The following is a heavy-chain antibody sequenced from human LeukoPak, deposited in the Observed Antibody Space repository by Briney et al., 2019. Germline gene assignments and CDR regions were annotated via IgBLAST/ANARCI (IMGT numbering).Heavy chain of an antibody. CDR3: ARDGFGTGSN. D-gene: IGHD3-16*01. J-gene: IGHJ4*02. CDR1: GLTFSNYW. CDR2: VKQDGSEK. V-gene: IGHV3-7*03. Sequence: GGSLRLSCAASGLTFSNYWMDWVRQAPGKGLEWVANVKQDGSEKNYVDSVKGRFIISRDNAKNSLYLQMNTLRADDTAVYYCARDGFGTGSNWGQGTLVTVSS.